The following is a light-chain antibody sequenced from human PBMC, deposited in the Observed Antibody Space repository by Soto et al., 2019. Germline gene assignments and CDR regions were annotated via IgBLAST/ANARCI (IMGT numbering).Light chain of an antibody. CDR3: QSYDSSLSGWGV. V-gene: IGLV1-40*01. J-gene: IGLJ2*01. CDR1: SSNIGAGYD. CDR2: GNS. Sequence: QSVLTQPHSVSGAPGQRVTISCTGSSSNIGAGYDVHWYQQLPGTAPKLLIYGNSNRPSGVPDRFSGSKSGTSASLAITGLQAEDEADYYCQSYDSSLSGWGVFGGGTKVTVL.